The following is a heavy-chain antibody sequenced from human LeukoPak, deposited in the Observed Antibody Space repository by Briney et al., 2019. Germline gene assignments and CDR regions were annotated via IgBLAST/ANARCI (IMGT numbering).Heavy chain of an antibody. CDR3: ARGGWGDGSSRGPTINWVDP. D-gene: IGHD1-26*01. CDR2: VYESWHT. V-gene: IGHV4-59*11. Sequence: KPSETLCLTCTVSGGSISSHYWSWIRQPPGKGLEWIGYVYESWHTNYSPSLKRPVTISADTPKNQFSLTLRSVPAADTAVYYCARGGWGDGSSRGPTINWVDPWGQGILVTVSS. J-gene: IGHJ5*02. CDR1: GGSISSHY.